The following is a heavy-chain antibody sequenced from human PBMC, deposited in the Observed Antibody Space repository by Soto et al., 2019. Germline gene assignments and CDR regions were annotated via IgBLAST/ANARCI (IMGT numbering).Heavy chain of an antibody. CDR1: GFTVSRNH. V-gene: IGHV3-66*01. CDR3: AREGGGGLAKYYYVMDV. D-gene: IGHD3-16*01. Sequence: EVQLVESGGALVQPGGSLRLSCAASGFTVSRNHMSWVRQAPGKGLEWVSLIYNDDRTYYADSVKGRFTISRDNSKNTLYLQMNSLRAEDTAVYYCAREGGGGLAKYYYVMDVWGQGTTVTVSS. J-gene: IGHJ6*02. CDR2: IYNDDRT.